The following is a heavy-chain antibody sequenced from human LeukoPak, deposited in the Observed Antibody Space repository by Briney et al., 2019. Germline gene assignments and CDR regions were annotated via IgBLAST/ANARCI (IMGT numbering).Heavy chain of an antibody. V-gene: IGHV4-34*01. Sequence: SETLSLTCAVYGGSFSGYYWSWIRQPPGKGLEWIGEINHSGSTNYNPSLKSRVTISVDTSKNQFSLKLSSVTAADTAVYYCARLIPYYYYYGMDVWGQGTTVTVSS. CDR3: ARLIPYYYYYGMDV. CDR2: INHSGST. J-gene: IGHJ6*02. CDR1: GGSFSGYY. D-gene: IGHD2-8*01.